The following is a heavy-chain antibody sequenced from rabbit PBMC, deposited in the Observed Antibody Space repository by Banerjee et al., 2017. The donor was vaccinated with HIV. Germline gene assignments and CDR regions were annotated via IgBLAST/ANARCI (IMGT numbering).Heavy chain of an antibody. Sequence: ELVESGGGLVQPGESLKLSCKASGIDFSGYGISWVRQAPGKGPEWIAYIYPGFGIRNYANSVKGRFTISSDNAQNTVFLQMTSLTASDTATYFCARAYNSGWGGYFDLWGPGTLVTVS. V-gene: IGHV1S47*01. D-gene: IGHD4-1*01. CDR2: IYPGFGIR. CDR1: GIDFSGYG. J-gene: IGHJ4*01. CDR3: ARAYNSGWGGYFDL.